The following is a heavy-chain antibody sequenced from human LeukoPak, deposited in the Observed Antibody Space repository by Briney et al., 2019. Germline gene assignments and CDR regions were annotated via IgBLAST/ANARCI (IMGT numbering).Heavy chain of an antibody. J-gene: IGHJ4*02. V-gene: IGHV6-1*01. Sequence: SQTLSLTCAISGNSVSSNSAAWNWIRESPSRGLEWLGRTYYRSRWYNDYAVSVQSRISINADTSKNQISLQLNSVTPEDTAVYYCTRGAPVGSSREFDYWGQGTLVTVSS. D-gene: IGHD5-24*01. CDR3: TRGAPVGSSREFDY. CDR2: TYYRSRWYN. CDR1: GNSVSSNSAA.